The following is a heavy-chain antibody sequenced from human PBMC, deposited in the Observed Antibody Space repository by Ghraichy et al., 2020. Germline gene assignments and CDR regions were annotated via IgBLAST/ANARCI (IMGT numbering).Heavy chain of an antibody. CDR1: GFSLSTSEVG. CDR2: IYGNDEK. CDR3: AHDYPEFYGMDV. V-gene: IGHV2-5*01. Sequence: SGPTLVKPTQTLTLTCAFSGFSLSTSEVGVAWIRQPPGKALEWLAVIYGNDEKRYSPSLKSRLTITKDPSKNQVVLEMTNMDPRDTAKYYCAHDYPEFYGMDVWGQGTTVTVSS. D-gene: IGHD3-10*01. J-gene: IGHJ6*02.